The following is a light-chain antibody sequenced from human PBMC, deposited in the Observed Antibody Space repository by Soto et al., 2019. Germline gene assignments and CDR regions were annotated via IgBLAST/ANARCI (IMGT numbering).Light chain of an antibody. J-gene: IGKJ2*01. CDR3: QQYNSYTT. CDR2: DAS. CDR1: QSISTW. V-gene: IGKV1-5*01. Sequence: DIQMTQSPSTLSASVGDRVTITCRASQSISTWSAWYQQKPGKAPKLLIYDASSLQSGVPSRFSGHGSGTDFTLTISSLQPDDFATYYCQQYNSYTTFGQGTKVDIK.